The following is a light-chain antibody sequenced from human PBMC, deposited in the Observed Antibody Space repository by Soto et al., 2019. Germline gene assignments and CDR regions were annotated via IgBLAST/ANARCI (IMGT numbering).Light chain of an antibody. Sequence: DIVMTQSPATLSVSPGERATLSCRASQSVNSNLAWYQQKPGQAPRLLISDASSRATGVPARFSGSGSGTDFTLTISSRQSEDSVIYYCQQYTFSPPLTFGGGPKVEIK. CDR1: QSVNSN. J-gene: IGKJ4*01. V-gene: IGKV3-15*01. CDR3: QQYTFSPPLT. CDR2: DAS.